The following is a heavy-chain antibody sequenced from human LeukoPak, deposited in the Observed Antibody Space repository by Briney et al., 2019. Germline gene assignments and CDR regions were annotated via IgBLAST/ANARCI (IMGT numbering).Heavy chain of an antibody. CDR1: GFTFSSYE. D-gene: IGHD2-2*01. Sequence: PGGSLRLSCAASGFTFSSYEMNWVRQAPGKGLEWVSYISSSGSTIYYADSVKGRFTISRDNAKNSLYLQMNGLRAEDTAVYYCARDELGYCSSTSCYGGEGYYYYGMDVWGQGTTVTVSS. J-gene: IGHJ6*02. V-gene: IGHV3-48*03. CDR3: ARDELGYCSSTSCYGGEGYYYYGMDV. CDR2: ISSSGSTI.